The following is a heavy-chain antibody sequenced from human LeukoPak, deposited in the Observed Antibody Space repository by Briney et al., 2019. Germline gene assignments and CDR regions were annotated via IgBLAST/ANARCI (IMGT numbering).Heavy chain of an antibody. D-gene: IGHD3-22*01. J-gene: IGHJ4*02. CDR3: ARHRGSGYPYFDY. CDR2: IYYSGST. V-gene: IGHV4-59*01. Sequence: PSETLSLTCTVSGGSINNYYWSWIRQPPGKGLEWIGYIYYSGSTNYNPSLKSRVPISVDTSKNQFSLKLSSLTAADTAVYYCARHRGSGYPYFDYWGQGTLVTVSS. CDR1: GGSINNYY.